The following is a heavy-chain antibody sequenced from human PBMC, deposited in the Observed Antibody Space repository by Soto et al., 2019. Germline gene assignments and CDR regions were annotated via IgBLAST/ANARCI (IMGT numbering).Heavy chain of an antibody. D-gene: IGHD1-26*01. Sequence: GGSLRLSCAASGFTFSSYGMHWVRQAPGKGLEWVAVISYDGSNKYYADSVKGRFTILRDNSKNTLYLQMNSLGAEDAALYYCAKALVGEVGATDYWGQGTLVTVSS. CDR3: AKALVGEVGATDY. J-gene: IGHJ4*02. V-gene: IGHV3-30*18. CDR2: ISYDGSNK. CDR1: GFTFSSYG.